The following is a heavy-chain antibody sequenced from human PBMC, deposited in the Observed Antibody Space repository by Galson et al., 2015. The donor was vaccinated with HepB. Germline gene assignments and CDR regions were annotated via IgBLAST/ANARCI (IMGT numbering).Heavy chain of an antibody. J-gene: IGHJ4*02. V-gene: IGHV3-23*01. D-gene: IGHD6-19*01. CDR1: GCTFSSYA. CDR3: AKDQAAAVAPRE. Sequence: LRLSCAASGCTFSSYAMSWVRQAPGKGLEWVSAISGSGGSTYYADSVKGRFTISRDNSKNTLYLQMNSLRAEDTAVYYCAKDQAAAVAPREWGQGTLVTVSS. CDR2: ISGSGGST.